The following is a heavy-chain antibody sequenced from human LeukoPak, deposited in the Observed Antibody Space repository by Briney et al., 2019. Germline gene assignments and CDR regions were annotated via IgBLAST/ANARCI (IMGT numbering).Heavy chain of an antibody. J-gene: IGHJ4*02. CDR1: GFTFSSYG. CDR2: IWYDGSNK. D-gene: IGHD3-22*01. V-gene: IGHV3-33*01. Sequence: GRSLRLSCAPSGFTFSSYGMHWVRQAPGKGLEWVALIWYDGSNKYYADSVKGRFTISRDNSKNTVYLQMNSLRAEDTAVYYCASRRGMIVGDYWGQGTLVTVSS. CDR3: ASRRGMIVGDY.